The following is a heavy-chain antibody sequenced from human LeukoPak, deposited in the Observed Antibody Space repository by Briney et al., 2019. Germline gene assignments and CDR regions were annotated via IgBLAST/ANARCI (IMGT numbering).Heavy chain of an antibody. V-gene: IGHV4-59*08. D-gene: IGHD6-19*01. CDR3: ARNSAVATSRSCSDT. CDR1: DGSISNYY. CDR2: AYYSGST. J-gene: IGHJ5*02. Sequence: SETLSLTCSVFDGSISNYYWSWIRQPPGKGLEWIGYAYYSGSTTYNPSLESRVTISVDTSKNQFSLELTAVTAADTAVYYCARNSAVATSRSCSDTSGQGAL.